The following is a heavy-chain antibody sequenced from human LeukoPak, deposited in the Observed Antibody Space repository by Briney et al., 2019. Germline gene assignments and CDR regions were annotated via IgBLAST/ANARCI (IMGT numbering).Heavy chain of an antibody. V-gene: IGHV4-31*03. Sequence: TLSLTCTVSGGSISSGGYYWSWIRQHPGKGLEWIGYIYYSGSTYYSPSLKSRVTISVDTSKNQFSLNLSSVTAADTAVYYCARGLELGYCSGASCYIWFDPWGQGTLVTVSS. CDR1: GGSISSGGYY. D-gene: IGHD2-2*02. CDR3: ARGLELGYCSGASCYIWFDP. CDR2: IYYSGST. J-gene: IGHJ5*02.